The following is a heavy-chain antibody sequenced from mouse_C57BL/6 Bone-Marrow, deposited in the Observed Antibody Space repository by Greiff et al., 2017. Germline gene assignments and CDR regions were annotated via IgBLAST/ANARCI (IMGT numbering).Heavy chain of an antibody. CDR2: IDPSDSAT. D-gene: IGHD1-1*01. CDR1: GYTFTSYW. J-gene: IGHJ4*01. Sequence: QVQLQQPGAELVRPGSSVKLSCKASGYTFTSYWMHWVKQRPIQGLEWIGNIDPSDSATHYNQKFKDKATLPVDKSSSTAYMQLSSLTSEDSAVYYCARKGYYYGSSYRGSYYAMDYWGQGTSVTVSS. CDR3: ARKGYYYGSSYRGSYYAMDY. V-gene: IGHV1-52*01.